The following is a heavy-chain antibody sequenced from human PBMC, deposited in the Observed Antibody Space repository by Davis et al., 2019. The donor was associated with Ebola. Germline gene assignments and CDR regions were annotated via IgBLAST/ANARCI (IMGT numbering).Heavy chain of an antibody. D-gene: IGHD3-22*01. J-gene: IGHJ6*02. CDR3: AKQPGLYDSSGYYYYYYGMDV. Sequence: ESLKISCAASGFTFSSYWMSWVRQPPGKGLEWIGEIYHSGSTNYNPSLKSRVTISVDKSKNQFSLKLSSVTAADTAVYYCAKQPGLYDSSGYYYYYYGMDVWGQGTTVTVSS. CDR2: IYHSGST. V-gene: IGHV4/OR15-8*01. CDR1: GFTFSSYW.